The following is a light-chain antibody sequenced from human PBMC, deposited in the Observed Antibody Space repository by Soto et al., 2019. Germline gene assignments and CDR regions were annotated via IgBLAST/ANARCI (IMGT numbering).Light chain of an antibody. Sequence: DIQMTQSPSSVSASVGDRVTITCRASQGVSTWLAWYQQKPGKAPNLLIYTASSLQSGVPSRFSGSGSGTDFTLTISSLQSEDFAVFFCQQYHDWPLTFGGGTKVDIK. CDR1: QGVSTW. CDR3: QQYHDWPLT. J-gene: IGKJ4*01. V-gene: IGKV1-12*01. CDR2: TAS.